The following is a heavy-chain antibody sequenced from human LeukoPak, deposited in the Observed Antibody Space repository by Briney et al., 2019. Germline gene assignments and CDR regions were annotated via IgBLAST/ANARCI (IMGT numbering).Heavy chain of an antibody. V-gene: IGHV4-59*08. D-gene: IGHD1-1*01. CDR2: IYYSGNT. CDR1: GGSISSYY. Sequence: SETLSLTCTVSGGSISSYYWSWIRQPPGKGLEWIGYIYYSGNTNYNPSLKSRLTMSADRSRNQFSLNLNSVTAADTAVYYCARINWNYFDYWGQGILVTVSS. CDR3: ARINWNYFDY. J-gene: IGHJ4*02.